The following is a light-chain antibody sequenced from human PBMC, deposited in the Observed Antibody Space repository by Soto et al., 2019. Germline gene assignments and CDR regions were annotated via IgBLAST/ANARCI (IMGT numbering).Light chain of an antibody. CDR3: QQYQSWPIT. CDR2: GAS. Sequence: EVVLTQSPVTLSLSPGERATLSCRASQSVSSSYLAWYQQKPGQAPRLLIYGASTRATGIPARFSGSGSGTEFTLTISSLQSEDFAVYYCQQYQSWPITFGQGTRLEIK. CDR1: QSVSSSY. J-gene: IGKJ5*01. V-gene: IGKV3-15*01.